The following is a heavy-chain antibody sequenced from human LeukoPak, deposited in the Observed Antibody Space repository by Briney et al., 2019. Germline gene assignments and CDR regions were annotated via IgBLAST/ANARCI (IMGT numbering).Heavy chain of an antibody. Sequence: GASVKVSCKASGYTFTGYYVHWVRQAPAQGLEWMGWINPNSGGTNYAQKFQGRVTMTRDTSISTAYMELNRLRSDDTAVYYCARGDHYDILTGYQTPSHLSDYWGQGTLVTVSS. CDR3: ARGDHYDILTGYQTPSHLSDY. J-gene: IGHJ4*02. V-gene: IGHV1-2*02. CDR2: INPNSGGT. CDR1: GYTFTGYY. D-gene: IGHD3-9*01.